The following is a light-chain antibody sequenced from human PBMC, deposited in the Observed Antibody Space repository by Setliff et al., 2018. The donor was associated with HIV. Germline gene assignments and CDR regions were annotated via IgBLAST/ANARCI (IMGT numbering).Light chain of an antibody. Sequence: QSVLTQPRSVSGSPGQSVTISCTGTASDIGNYNYVSWYQQHPDKVPKLIIYDVTKRPSGVPDRFSGSKSGNTASLTISGLQAEDEGDYYCCSYGGTSTPLYVFGTGTKVTVL. CDR1: ASDIGNYNY. CDR3: CSYGGTSTPLYV. J-gene: IGLJ1*01. V-gene: IGLV2-11*01. CDR2: DVT.